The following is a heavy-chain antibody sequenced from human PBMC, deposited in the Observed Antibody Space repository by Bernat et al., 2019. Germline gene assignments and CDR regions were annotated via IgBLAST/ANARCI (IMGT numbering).Heavy chain of an antibody. D-gene: IGHD1-26*01. V-gene: IGHV3-33*01. Sequence: QVHLVESGGGVVQPGRSLRLSCAASEFTFSSYVMHWVRQAPGKGLEWVAVIWYDGSNEYYADYVKGRFTISRDNSENTLYLQVNSLRAEDTAVYYCAREVGMGRFDYWGQGTLVTVSS. CDR1: EFTFSSYV. CDR2: IWYDGSNE. CDR3: AREVGMGRFDY. J-gene: IGHJ4*02.